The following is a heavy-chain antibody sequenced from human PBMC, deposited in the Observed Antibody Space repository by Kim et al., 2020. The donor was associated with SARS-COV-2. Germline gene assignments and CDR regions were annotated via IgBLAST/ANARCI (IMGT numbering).Heavy chain of an antibody. V-gene: IGHV3-23*01. D-gene: IGHD4-17*01. CDR3: AKVVTTVTTLRWYYYGMDV. Sequence: GGFTISRDNSKNTLYLQMNSLRAEDTAVYYCAKVVTTVTTLRWYYYGMDVWGQGTTVTVSS. J-gene: IGHJ6*02.